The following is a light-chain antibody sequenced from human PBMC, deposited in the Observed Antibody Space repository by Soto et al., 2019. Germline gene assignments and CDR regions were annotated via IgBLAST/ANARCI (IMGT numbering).Light chain of an antibody. J-gene: IGKJ1*01. CDR3: QQANTFPWT. CDR1: QGVSSW. CDR2: GAS. Sequence: DIQLTHSRSSVSASVGDRVTITCRSSQGVSSWLAWYQQKPGKAPKLLIYGASTLRSGVPSRFSGSGSGTDYTLTIYNLQPEDFATYYCQQANTFPWTFGQGTKVDIK. V-gene: IGKV1-12*01.